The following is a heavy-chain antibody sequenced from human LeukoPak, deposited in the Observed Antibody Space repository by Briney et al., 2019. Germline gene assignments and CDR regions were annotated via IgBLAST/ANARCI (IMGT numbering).Heavy chain of an antibody. CDR2: IYPGDSDT. CDR3: ARRIAAAGSIGTRYFDY. Sequence: GESLKISCKGSGYSFTNYWIGWVRQMPGKGLEWMGTIYPGDSDTKYSPSFQGQVTISADKSVSTAYLQWSSLKASDTAMYYCARRIAAAGSIGTRYFDYWGQGTLVTVSS. J-gene: IGHJ4*02. D-gene: IGHD6-13*01. V-gene: IGHV5-51*01. CDR1: GYSFTNYW.